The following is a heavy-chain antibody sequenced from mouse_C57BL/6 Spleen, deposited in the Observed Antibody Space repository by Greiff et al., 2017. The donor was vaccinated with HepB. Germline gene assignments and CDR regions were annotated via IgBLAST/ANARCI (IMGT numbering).Heavy chain of an antibody. CDR3: ARADGCYVPWFAY. CDR2: ISSGSSTI. V-gene: IGHV5-17*01. J-gene: IGHJ3*01. Sequence: EVMLVESGGGLVKPGGSLKLSCAASGFTFSDYGMHWVRQAPEKGLEWVAYISSGSSTIYYADTVKGRFTISRDNAKNTLFLQMTSLRSEDTAMYYCARADGCYVPWFAYWGQGTLVTVSA. D-gene: IGHD2-3*01. CDR1: GFTFSDYG.